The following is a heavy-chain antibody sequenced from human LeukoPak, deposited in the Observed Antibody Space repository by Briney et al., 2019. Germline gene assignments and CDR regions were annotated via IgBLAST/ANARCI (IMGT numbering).Heavy chain of an antibody. CDR1: GGTFSSYA. J-gene: IGHJ6*03. D-gene: IGHD3-10*01. Sequence: SVKVSCKASGGTFSSYAISWVRQAPGQGLEWMGGIIPIFGTANYAQKFQGRVTITADESTSTAYMELSSLRSEDTAVYYCARGIWFGKYYYYYYMDVWGKGTTVTISS. CDR3: ARGIWFGKYYYYYYMDV. CDR2: IIPIFGTA. V-gene: IGHV1-69*01.